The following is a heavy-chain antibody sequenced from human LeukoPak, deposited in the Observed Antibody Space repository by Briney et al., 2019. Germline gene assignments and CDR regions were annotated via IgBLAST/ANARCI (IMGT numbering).Heavy chain of an antibody. CDR1: GFTFSSYS. D-gene: IGHD4-17*01. J-gene: IGHJ5*02. V-gene: IGHV3-21*01. Sequence: GGSLRLSCAASGFTFSSYSMNWVRQAPGKGLEWVSSISSSSSYIYYADSVKGRFTISRDNAKNSLYLQMNSLRAEDTAVYYCARVVMGYVYGDFNWFDPWGQGTLVTVFS. CDR2: ISSSSSYI. CDR3: ARVVMGYVYGDFNWFDP.